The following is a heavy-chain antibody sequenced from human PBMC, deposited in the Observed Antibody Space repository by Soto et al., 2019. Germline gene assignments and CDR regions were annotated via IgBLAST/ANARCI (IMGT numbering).Heavy chain of an antibody. Sequence: ASVKVSFKASGYTFTSYAMHWVRQAPGQRLEWMGWINAGNGNTKYSQKFQGRVTITRDTSASTAYMELSSLRSEDTAVYYCARSLYDILTGSVLNWFDPWGQGTLVTVSS. D-gene: IGHD3-9*01. CDR1: GYTFTSYA. V-gene: IGHV1-3*01. CDR2: INAGNGNT. CDR3: ARSLYDILTGSVLNWFDP. J-gene: IGHJ5*02.